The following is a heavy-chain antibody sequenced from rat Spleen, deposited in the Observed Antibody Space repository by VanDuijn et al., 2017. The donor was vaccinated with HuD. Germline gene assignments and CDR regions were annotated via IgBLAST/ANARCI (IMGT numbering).Heavy chain of an antibody. CDR3: TRGYYFDC. CDR1: GFTFSYYY. D-gene: IGHD1-11*01. Sequence: EVHLVESGGGLVQPGRSMKLSCAASGFTFSYYYMAWVRQAPTKGLEWVASISSSGINTYYRDSVKGRFTISRDNARTTLYLQMDSLRSEDTATYYCTRGYYFDCWGRGVMVTVSS. CDR2: ISSSGINT. J-gene: IGHJ2*01. V-gene: IGHV5-25*01.